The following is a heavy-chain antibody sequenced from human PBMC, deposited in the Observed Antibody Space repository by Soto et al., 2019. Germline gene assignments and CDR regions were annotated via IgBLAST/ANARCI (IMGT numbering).Heavy chain of an antibody. Sequence: GGSLRLSCAASGFTLSDHYIDWVRQAPGKGLEWVGRSRDKAQGYSTAYAASVKGRFTTSRYEYKHSVYLQMHSLKTEATSVYYCVSATYLSDSSGYTRCFDYSGPGSVGTVSS. CDR1: GFTLSDHY. CDR2: SRDKAQGYST. J-gene: IGHJ4*02. CDR3: VSATYLSDSSGYTRCFDY. V-gene: IGHV3-72*01. D-gene: IGHD3-22*01.